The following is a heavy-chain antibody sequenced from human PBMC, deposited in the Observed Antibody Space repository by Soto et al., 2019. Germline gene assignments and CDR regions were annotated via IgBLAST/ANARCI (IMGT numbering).Heavy chain of an antibody. CDR2: ISYDGSNK. Sequence: QVQLVESGGGVVQPGRSLRLSCAASGFTFSSYGMHWVRQAPGKGLEWVAVISYDGSNKYYADSVKGRFTISRDNSKNTLYLQMSSLRAEDTAVYYCAKDGGTAAGTDFDYWGQGTLVTVSS. D-gene: IGHD6-13*01. J-gene: IGHJ4*02. V-gene: IGHV3-30*18. CDR3: AKDGGTAAGTDFDY. CDR1: GFTFSSYG.